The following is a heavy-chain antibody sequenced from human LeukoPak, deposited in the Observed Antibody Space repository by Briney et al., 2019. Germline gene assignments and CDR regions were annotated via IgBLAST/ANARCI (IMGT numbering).Heavy chain of an antibody. CDR2: INPNSGGT. V-gene: IGHV1-2*02. J-gene: IGHJ3*02. CDR1: GYTFTGYY. CDR3: AGHVLRYFDWLWAFDI. Sequence: ASVKVSCKASGYTFTGYYMHWVRQAPGQGLEWMGWINPNSGGTNYAQKFQGRVTMTRDTSISTAYMELSRLRSDDTAVYYCAGHVLRYFDWLWAFDIWGQGTMVTVSS. D-gene: IGHD3-9*01.